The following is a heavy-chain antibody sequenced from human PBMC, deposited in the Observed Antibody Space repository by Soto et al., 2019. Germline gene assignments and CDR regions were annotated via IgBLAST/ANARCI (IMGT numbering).Heavy chain of an antibody. Sequence: QVQLVQSGAEVKKPGAPVKVSCKASGYTFTNYGISWVRQAPGQGLEWMGWISAYNGHTNYAQKLQGRVTMTTDTSTSTAYRALRSLSSDDTAVYYCARSHGDYAGYWGQGTLVIVSS. D-gene: IGHD4-17*01. CDR3: ARSHGDYAGY. CDR2: ISAYNGHT. CDR1: GYTFTNYG. V-gene: IGHV1-18*01. J-gene: IGHJ4*02.